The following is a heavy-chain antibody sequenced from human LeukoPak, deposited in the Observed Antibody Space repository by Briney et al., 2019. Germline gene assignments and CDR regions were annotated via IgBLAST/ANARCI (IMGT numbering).Heavy chain of an antibody. CDR2: IIPILGIA. Sequence: SVKASCKASGGPFSSYALSWVRQAPGHGHGWMGRIIPILGIANYAQKFQGRVTITADKSTSKAYMELSSLRSEDTAVYYWASGYSYGQPYFYYYGMDVCGQGTTVTVSS. J-gene: IGHJ6*02. CDR3: ASGYSYGQPYFYYYGMDV. CDR1: GGPFSSYA. V-gene: IGHV1-69*04. D-gene: IGHD5-18*01.